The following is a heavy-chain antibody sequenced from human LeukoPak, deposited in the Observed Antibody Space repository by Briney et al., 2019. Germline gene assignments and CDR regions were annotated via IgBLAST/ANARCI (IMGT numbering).Heavy chain of an antibody. CDR1: GYTLTELS. V-gene: IGHV1-24*01. J-gene: IGHJ4*02. CDR2: FDPEDGET. Sequence: GASVKVSCKVSGYTLTELSMHWVRQAPGKGLEWKGGFDPEDGETIYAQKFQGRVTMTEDTSTDTAYMELSSLRSEDTAVYYCATDIVGATRFDYWDQGTLVTVSS. D-gene: IGHD1-26*01. CDR3: ATDIVGATRFDY.